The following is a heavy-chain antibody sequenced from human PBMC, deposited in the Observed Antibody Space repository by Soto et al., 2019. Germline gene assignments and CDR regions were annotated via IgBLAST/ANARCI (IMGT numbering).Heavy chain of an antibody. CDR1: GFSLNTDW. CDR3: ARQGPPSSGSGYYYKMDV. V-gene: IGHV5-51*01. J-gene: IGHJ6*02. D-gene: IGHD6-25*01. Sequence: GESLKISCKASGFSLNTDWIAWVRQMPGKGLEWMGAIFPGDSDTRYSPSFQGQVTIAADRSLRIAYIQWGSLRASDSATYYCARQGPPSSGSGYYYKMDVWGPGTTVTVSS. CDR2: IFPGDSDT.